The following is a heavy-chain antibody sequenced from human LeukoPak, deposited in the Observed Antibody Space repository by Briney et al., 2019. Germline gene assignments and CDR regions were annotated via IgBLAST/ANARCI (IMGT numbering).Heavy chain of an antibody. Sequence: GGSLRLSCAASGFTFSSYAMSWVRQAPGKGLEWVSGVIWNGGTIGYADSVKGRFTISRDNAKNSLFLEMNSLRPDDTALYYCAKDHGGNFYFFDYWGRGTLVTVSS. D-gene: IGHD4-23*01. CDR2: VIWNGGTI. V-gene: IGHV3-9*01. J-gene: IGHJ4*02. CDR1: GFTFSSYA. CDR3: AKDHGGNFYFFDY.